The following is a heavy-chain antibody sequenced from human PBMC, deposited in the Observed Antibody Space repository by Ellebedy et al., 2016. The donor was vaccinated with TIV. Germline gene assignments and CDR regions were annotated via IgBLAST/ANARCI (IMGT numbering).Heavy chain of an antibody. CDR2: ITWDNDRK. CDR3: AKDAWGGFSTEGNWFDS. D-gene: IGHD3-16*01. J-gene: IGHJ5*01. Sequence: GGSLRLSXAASEFIFDDYAMHWVRQAPGKGLEWVAGITWDNDRKGYADLVKGRFTISRDNAKNSVYLQMNSLRVEDTALYYCAKDAWGGFSTEGNWFDSWGQGTQVTVSS. V-gene: IGHV3-9*01. CDR1: EFIFDDYA.